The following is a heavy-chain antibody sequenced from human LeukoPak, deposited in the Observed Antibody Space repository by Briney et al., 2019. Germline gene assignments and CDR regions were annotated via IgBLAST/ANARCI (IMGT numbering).Heavy chain of an antibody. V-gene: IGHV3-23*01. D-gene: IGHD3-22*01. Sequence: PGGSLRLSCAASGFTFSSYAMSWVRQAPGKGLEWVSAISGSGGSTYYADSVKGRFTISRDNSKNTLYLQMNSLRAEDTAVYYCARLLPGGITMIGFTFDYWGQGTLVTVSS. CDR2: ISGSGGST. CDR3: ARLLPGGITMIGFTFDY. J-gene: IGHJ4*02. CDR1: GFTFSSYA.